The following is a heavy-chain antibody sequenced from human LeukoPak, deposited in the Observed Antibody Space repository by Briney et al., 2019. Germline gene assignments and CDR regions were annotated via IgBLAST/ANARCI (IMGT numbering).Heavy chain of an antibody. D-gene: IGHD3-22*01. CDR1: GFTFSSYS. CDR2: ISSSSSTI. CDR3: ARAYYDSSGYHYFDY. J-gene: IGHJ4*02. V-gene: IGHV3-48*01. Sequence: PGGSLRLSCAASGFTFSSYSMNWVRQAPGKGLEWVPYISSSSSTIYYADSVKGRFTISRDNAKNSLYLQMNSLRAEDTAVYYCARAYYDSSGYHYFDYWGQGTLVTVSS.